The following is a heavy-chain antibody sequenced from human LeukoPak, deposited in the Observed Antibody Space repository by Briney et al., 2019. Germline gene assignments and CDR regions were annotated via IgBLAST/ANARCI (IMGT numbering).Heavy chain of an antibody. D-gene: IGHD2-2*01. CDR2: ISGSGGST. V-gene: IGHV3-23*01. CDR1: GFTFSSYA. Sequence: GGSLRLSCAASGFTFSSYATSWVRQAPGKGLEWVSAISGSGGSTHYADSVKGRFTISRDNSKNTLYLQMNSLRAEDTAVYYCAKDKSGGSCYYYFDYWGQGTLVTVSS. J-gene: IGHJ4*02. CDR3: AKDKSGGSCYYYFDY.